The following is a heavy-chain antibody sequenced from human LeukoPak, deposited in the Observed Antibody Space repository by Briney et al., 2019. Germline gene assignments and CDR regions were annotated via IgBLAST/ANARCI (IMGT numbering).Heavy chain of an antibody. V-gene: IGHV3-21*01. Sequence: GGSLRLSCAASGFTFSSYSMNWVRQAPGKGLEWVSSISSSSSYIYYADSVKGRFTISRDNAKNSLYLQMNSLRAEDTAVYYCARDDPYGDYAFDIWGQGTMVTVSS. CDR1: GFTFSSYS. CDR3: ARDDPYGDYAFDI. CDR2: ISSSSSYI. D-gene: IGHD4-17*01. J-gene: IGHJ3*02.